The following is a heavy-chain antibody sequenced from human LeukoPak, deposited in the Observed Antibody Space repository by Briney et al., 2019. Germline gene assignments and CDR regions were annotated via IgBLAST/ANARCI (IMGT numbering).Heavy chain of an antibody. Sequence: SETLSLTCVVSGFSISSGYYWGWIRQAPGKGLEWIANIHVSGTTFYNSSLNSRVAISIDTSKNQFSLKLSSVTAADTAVYFCAREAERRIVNWGRGTLVTVSS. CDR1: GFSISSGYY. V-gene: IGHV4-38-2*02. CDR3: AREAERRIVN. D-gene: IGHD1-1*01. CDR2: IHVSGTT. J-gene: IGHJ4*02.